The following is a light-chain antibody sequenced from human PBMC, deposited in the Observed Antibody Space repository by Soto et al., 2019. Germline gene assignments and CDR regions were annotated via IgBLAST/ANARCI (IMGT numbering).Light chain of an antibody. CDR2: DAS. CDR3: QQYDNWPWT. V-gene: IGKV1-5*01. CDR1: QSISSW. J-gene: IGKJ1*01. Sequence: DIQMTPSPPTLSASVGDRVTITCRASQSISSWLAWYQQKPGKAPKLLIYDASSLESGVPSRFSGSRSWTEFTLTISSLQSDDFAGYYCQQYDNWPWTFGQGTKVDIK.